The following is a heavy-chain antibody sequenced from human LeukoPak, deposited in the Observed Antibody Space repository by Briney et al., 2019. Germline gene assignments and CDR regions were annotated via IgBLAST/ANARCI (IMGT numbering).Heavy chain of an antibody. CDR1: GFTFSSYA. D-gene: IGHD3-10*01. J-gene: IGHJ5*02. V-gene: IGHV3-9*01. CDR3: AKDPYGSGTNWFDP. Sequence: GGSLGLSCVASGFTFSSYAMTWVRQAPGKGLEWVSGISWNSGNIGYADSVKGRFTISRDNAKNSLYLQMNSLRAEDTALYYCAKDPYGSGTNWFDPWGQGTLVTVSS. CDR2: ISWNSGNI.